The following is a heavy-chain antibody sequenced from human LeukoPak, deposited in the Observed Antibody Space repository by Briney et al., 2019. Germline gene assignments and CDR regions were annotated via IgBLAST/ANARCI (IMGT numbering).Heavy chain of an antibody. Sequence: PSETLSLTCAVSGYSISSGYYWGWIRQPPGKGLEWIGSIYHSGSTYYNPSLKSRVTISVDTSKNQFSLKLSSVTAADTAVYYCARSPLRYSNCFDYWGQGTLVTVSS. CDR3: ARSPLRYSNCFDY. CDR2: IYHSGST. D-gene: IGHD3-9*01. V-gene: IGHV4-38-2*01. J-gene: IGHJ4*02. CDR1: GYSISSGYY.